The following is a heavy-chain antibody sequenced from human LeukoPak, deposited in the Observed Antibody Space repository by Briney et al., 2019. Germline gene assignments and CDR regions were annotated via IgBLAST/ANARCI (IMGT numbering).Heavy chain of an antibody. CDR3: ARAGYSSSWYAQFPFSFDY. CDR2: IYSSGTT. CDR1: GGSISISTYY. Sequence: PSETLSLTCTVSGGSISISTYYWGWVRQPPGKGLEWIGRIYSSGTTYYNPSLKSQFTISLDTSKNQFSLKLSSVTAADTAVYYCARAGYSSSWYAQFPFSFDYWGQGALVTVSS. V-gene: IGHV4-39*07. D-gene: IGHD6-13*01. J-gene: IGHJ4*02.